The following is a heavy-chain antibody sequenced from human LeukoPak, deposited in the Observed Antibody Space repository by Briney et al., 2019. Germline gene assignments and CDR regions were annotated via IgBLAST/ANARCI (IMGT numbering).Heavy chain of an antibody. CDR3: ARLDSPLCSSTSCYDYYFDY. Sequence: GGSLRLSCAASGFTFSSYWMSWVRQAPGKGLEWVANIKQDGSEKYYVDSVKGRFTISRDNAKNSLYLQMNSLRAEDTAVYYCARLDSPLCSSTSCYDYYFDYWGQGTLVTVSS. CDR2: IKQDGSEK. J-gene: IGHJ4*02. V-gene: IGHV3-7*01. D-gene: IGHD2-2*01. CDR1: GFTFSSYW.